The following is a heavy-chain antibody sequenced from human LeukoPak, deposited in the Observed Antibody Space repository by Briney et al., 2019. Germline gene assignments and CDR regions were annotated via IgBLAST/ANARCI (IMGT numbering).Heavy chain of an antibody. V-gene: IGHV4-39*02. Sequence: ASETLSLTCTVSGDSISSSRHSWGWIRQPPGKGLEWIGSIYYRGSTHYNPSLMSRVTISVDTSKSQFSLKLISVTAADTAVYYCAREILGGFNPGAYWGQGTLVTVSS. CDR2: IYYRGST. J-gene: IGHJ4*02. CDR1: GDSISSSRHS. D-gene: IGHD1-14*01. CDR3: AREILGGFNPGAY.